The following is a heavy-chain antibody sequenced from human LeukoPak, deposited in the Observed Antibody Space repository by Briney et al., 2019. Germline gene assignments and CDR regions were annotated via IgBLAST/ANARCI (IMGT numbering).Heavy chain of an antibody. CDR1: GFTFSSYS. CDR2: ISSSSSYI. D-gene: IGHD6-13*01. V-gene: IGHV3-21*01. J-gene: IGHJ4*02. Sequence: GGSLRLSCAASGFTFSSYSMNWVRQAPGKGLEWVSSISSSSSYIEYADSVKGRFTISRDNAKNSLYLQMNSLRAEYTAVYYCARFETIAVATVDYWGQGTLVTVSS. CDR3: ARFETIAVATVDY.